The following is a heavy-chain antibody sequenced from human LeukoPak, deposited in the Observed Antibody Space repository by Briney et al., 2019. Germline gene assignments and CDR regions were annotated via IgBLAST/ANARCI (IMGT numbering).Heavy chain of an antibody. V-gene: IGHV3-7*01. CDR1: GFTFSMYW. Sequence: GGSLRLSCAASGFTFSMYWMSWVRQAPGKGPEWVANIKVDGSEIYYVDSVKGRFTISRDNAKNSLYLQMNSLRAEDTAVYYCARVYSGYGPFDYWGQGTLVTVSS. J-gene: IGHJ4*02. D-gene: IGHD5-12*01. CDR2: IKVDGSEI. CDR3: ARVYSGYGPFDY.